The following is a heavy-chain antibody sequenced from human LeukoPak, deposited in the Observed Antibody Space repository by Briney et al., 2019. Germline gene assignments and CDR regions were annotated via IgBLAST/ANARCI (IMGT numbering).Heavy chain of an antibody. CDR2: INHSGST. Sequence: SETLSLTCAVYGGSFSGYYWSWIRQPPGKGLEWIGEINHSGSTNYNPSLKSRVTISVDTSKNQFSLKLSSVTAADTAVYYCARQTDDYGGNYGMDVWGQGTRSPSP. J-gene: IGHJ6*02. CDR3: ARQTDDYGGNYGMDV. CDR1: GGSFSGYY. V-gene: IGHV4-34*01. D-gene: IGHD4-23*01.